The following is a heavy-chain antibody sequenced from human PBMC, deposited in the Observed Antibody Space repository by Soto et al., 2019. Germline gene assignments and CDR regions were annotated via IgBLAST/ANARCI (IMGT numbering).Heavy chain of an antibody. Sequence: ASVKVSCKASGYTFTSYGISWVRQAPGQGLEWMGWISAYNGNTNYAQKLQGRVTMTTDTSTSTAYMELRSLRSDDTAVYYCASSRSTLPRYGMDVWGQGTTVTVS. CDR2: ISAYNGNT. CDR3: ASSRSTLPRYGMDV. J-gene: IGHJ6*02. CDR1: GYTFTSYG. V-gene: IGHV1-18*04. D-gene: IGHD6-13*01.